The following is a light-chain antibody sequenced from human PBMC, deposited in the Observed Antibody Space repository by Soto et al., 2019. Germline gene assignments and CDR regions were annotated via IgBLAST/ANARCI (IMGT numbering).Light chain of an antibody. J-gene: IGLJ2*01. CDR1: SSDVGGYNY. V-gene: IGLV2-14*03. CDR2: AVS. Sequence: QSALTQPASVSGSPGQSITISCTGTSSDVGGYNYVSWYQHHPGKAPKLMIYAVSNRPSGVSNRFSASKSGNTASLTISGLQAEDEADYYCRSYTSSTPGMLFGGGTKLTVL. CDR3: RSYTSSTPGML.